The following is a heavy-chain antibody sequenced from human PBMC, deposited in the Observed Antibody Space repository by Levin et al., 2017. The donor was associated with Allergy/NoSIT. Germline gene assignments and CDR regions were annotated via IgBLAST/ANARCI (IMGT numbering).Heavy chain of an antibody. J-gene: IGHJ4*02. CDR3: RALVGNYNVNNNGPEDS. D-gene: IGHD1-26*01. V-gene: IGHV4-59*02. CDR2: VFHTGST. CDR1: GGSVSSYY. Sequence: PGGSLRLSCTVSGGSVSSYYWSWIRQPPGKGLEWIGYVFHTGSTNYNPSLKSRVTMSLDTSKNQLSLKLTSVTAADTAVYAGRALVGNYNVNNNGPEDSWGQGTLVTVSS.